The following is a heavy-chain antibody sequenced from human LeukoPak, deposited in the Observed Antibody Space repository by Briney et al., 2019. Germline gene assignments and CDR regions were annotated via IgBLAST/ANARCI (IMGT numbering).Heavy chain of an antibody. CDR2: IYYSGST. J-gene: IGHJ3*02. CDR3: ARNDGDI. V-gene: IGHV4-59*08. D-gene: IGHD3-16*01. CDR1: GRSISSYY. Sequence: SETLSLTCTVSGRSISSYYWSWIRQPPGKGLEWIGYIYYSGSTNYNPSLKSRVTIGVDRSKYQYSRKLSSVTAADTAVYYCARNDGDIWGQGTMVTVSS.